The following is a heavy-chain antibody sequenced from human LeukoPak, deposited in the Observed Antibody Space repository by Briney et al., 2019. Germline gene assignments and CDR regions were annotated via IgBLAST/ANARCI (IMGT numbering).Heavy chain of an antibody. CDR2: ISSSSGYI. Sequence: KPGGSLRLSCAASGFTFSSYAMSWVRRAPGKGLEWVSSISSSSGYIYYGDSVKGRFTISRDNAKNSLYLQMNSLRAEDTAVYYCARDSASGGSSDYWGQGTLVTVSS. CDR3: ARDSASGGSSDY. J-gene: IGHJ4*02. V-gene: IGHV3-21*01. D-gene: IGHD2-15*01. CDR1: GFTFSSYA.